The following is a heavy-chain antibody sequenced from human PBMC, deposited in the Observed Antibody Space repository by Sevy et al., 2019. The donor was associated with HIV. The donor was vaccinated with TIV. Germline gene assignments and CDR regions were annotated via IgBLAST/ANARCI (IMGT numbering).Heavy chain of an antibody. Sequence: SETLSLTCSVSGVSISNGGNYWAWVRQHPGKGLEWIGSIFYSGATFYNPSLEGRLSFSVDTSENLLSLRLSSVTAADTAVYFCARIFRAPYYYNTGGYYRNWGQGTQVTVSS. V-gene: IGHV4-31*03. CDR2: IFYSGAT. D-gene: IGHD3-22*01. J-gene: IGHJ4*02. CDR1: GVSISNGGNY. CDR3: ARIFRAPYYYNTGGYYRN.